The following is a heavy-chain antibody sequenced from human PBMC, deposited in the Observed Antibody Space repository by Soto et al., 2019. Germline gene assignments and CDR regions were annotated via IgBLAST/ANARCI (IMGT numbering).Heavy chain of an antibody. D-gene: IGHD3-3*01. J-gene: IGHJ6*02. Sequence: GGSLRLSCAASGLTGSSNYMSWARQAPGKGLEWVSVIYSGGSTYYADSVKGRFTISRDNSKNTLHLQMNSLRAEDTAVYYCARDNCDFWSGYYCYGMDVWGQGT. CDR2: IYSGGST. V-gene: IGHV3-53*01. CDR3: ARDNCDFWSGYYCYGMDV. CDR1: GLTGSSNY.